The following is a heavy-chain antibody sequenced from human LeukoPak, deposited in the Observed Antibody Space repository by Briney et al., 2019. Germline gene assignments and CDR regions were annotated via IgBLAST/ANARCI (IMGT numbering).Heavy chain of an antibody. CDR1: GGTFSSYA. D-gene: IGHD3-22*01. CDR3: ATRAGSAYDSSAPWYFDL. CDR2: ISAYNGNT. V-gene: IGHV1-18*01. Sequence: WASVKVSCKASGGTFSSYAISWVRQAPGQGLEWMGWISAYNGNTNYAQKLQGRVTMTTDTSTSTAYMELRSLRSDDTAVYYCATRAGSAYDSSAPWYFDLWGRGTLVTVSS. J-gene: IGHJ2*01.